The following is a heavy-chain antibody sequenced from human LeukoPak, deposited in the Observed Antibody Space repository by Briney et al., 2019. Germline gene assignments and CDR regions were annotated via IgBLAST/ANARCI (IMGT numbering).Heavy chain of an antibody. CDR1: GFTFSIYV. D-gene: IGHD4-23*01. CDR3: ARDLAYGGKVGVFDY. Sequence: GGSLRLSCAASGFTFSIYVMHWVRQAPGKGLEWVAVISYGGTNKDYTDSVKGRFTISRDDSRNTLYLQMNSLRAEDMAVYYCARDLAYGGKVGVFDYWGQGTLVTVSA. J-gene: IGHJ4*02. CDR2: ISYGGTNK. V-gene: IGHV3-30*03.